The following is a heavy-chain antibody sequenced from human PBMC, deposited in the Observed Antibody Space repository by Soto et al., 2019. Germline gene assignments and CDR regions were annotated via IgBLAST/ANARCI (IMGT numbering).Heavy chain of an antibody. CDR3: VKEWTSRRAFDT. Sequence: PGGSLRLSCAASGFKFGSYAMSWVRQAPGKGLEWVAGISGNGGSTFYADSVKGRFTISRDNSKPTLYLQVSSLRVDDTAKYYCVKEWTSRRAFDTWGQGTQVTVSS. CDR2: ISGNGGST. J-gene: IGHJ4*02. D-gene: IGHD5-12*01. CDR1: GFKFGSYA. V-gene: IGHV3-23*01.